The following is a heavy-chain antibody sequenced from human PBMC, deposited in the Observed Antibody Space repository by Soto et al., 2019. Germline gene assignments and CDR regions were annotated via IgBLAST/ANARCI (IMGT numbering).Heavy chain of an antibody. J-gene: IGHJ4*02. CDR2: ISSSSSHI. V-gene: IGHV3-21*01. CDR1: GFAFSSYS. Sequence: GGSLRLSCAASGFAFSSYSMNWVRQAPGKGLEWASSISSSSSHIHYAESVKGRFTISRDNAKNSLFLQMNSLRVEDTAVYYCARDQGYYDSSGYFDFWGQGTLVTVSS. CDR3: ARDQGYYDSSGYFDF. D-gene: IGHD3-22*01.